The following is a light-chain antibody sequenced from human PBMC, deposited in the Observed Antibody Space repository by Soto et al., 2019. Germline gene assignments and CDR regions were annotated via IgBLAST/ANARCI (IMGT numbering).Light chain of an antibody. CDR1: SSDVGGYNY. CDR3: TSHAGSNNYV. J-gene: IGLJ1*01. V-gene: IGLV2-8*01. Sequence: QSALTQPPSASGSPGQSVTISCTGTSSDVGGYNYVSWYQQHPGKAPKLIISEVSKRPSGVPDRFSGSKSGNTASLTVSGLQAEDGADYYSTSHAGSNNYVFGTGTKFTVL. CDR2: EVS.